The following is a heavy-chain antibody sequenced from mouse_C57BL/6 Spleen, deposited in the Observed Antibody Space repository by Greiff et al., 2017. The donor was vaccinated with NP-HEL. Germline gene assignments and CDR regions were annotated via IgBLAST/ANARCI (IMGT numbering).Heavy chain of an antibody. CDR1: GYNITDYY. CDR2: IDPEDGET. J-gene: IGHJ2*01. Sequence: VQLQQSGAELVKPGASVKLSCTASGYNITDYYMHWVKQRTEQGLEWIGRIDPEDGETKYAPKFQGKATMTADTSSNTAYLQLSSLTSEDTAVYYCACWGITTVLDDWGQGTTLTVSS. D-gene: IGHD1-1*01. V-gene: IGHV14-2*01. CDR3: ACWGITTVLDD.